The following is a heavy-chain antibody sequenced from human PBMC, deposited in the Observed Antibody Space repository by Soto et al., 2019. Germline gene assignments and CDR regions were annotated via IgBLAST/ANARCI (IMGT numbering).Heavy chain of an antibody. D-gene: IGHD2-15*01. CDR2: ISYDGSNK. V-gene: IGHV3-30*03. CDR1: GFTFSSYG. J-gene: IGHJ4*02. Sequence: PGGSLRLSCAASGFTFSSYGMHWVRQAPGKGLEWVAVISYDGSNKYYADSVKGRFTISRDNSKNTLYLQMNSLRAEDTAVYYCATDARSCRCGSCYSGGDYWGQGTPVTVSS. CDR3: ATDARSCRCGSCYSGGDY.